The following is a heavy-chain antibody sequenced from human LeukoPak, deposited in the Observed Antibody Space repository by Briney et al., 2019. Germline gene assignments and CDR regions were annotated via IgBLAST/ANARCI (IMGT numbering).Heavy chain of an antibody. D-gene: IGHD6-13*01. V-gene: IGHV3-11*04. CDR3: AKEGIHMHYYYMDV. CDR2: ISSSGSTV. Sequence: GGSLRLSCAASGFTFSDYYMSWIRQAPGKGLEWVSYISSSGSTVYYADSVKGRFTISRDNAKNSLYLQMNSLRAEDTAVYYCAKEGIHMHYYYMDVWGKGTTVTVSS. J-gene: IGHJ6*03. CDR1: GFTFSDYY.